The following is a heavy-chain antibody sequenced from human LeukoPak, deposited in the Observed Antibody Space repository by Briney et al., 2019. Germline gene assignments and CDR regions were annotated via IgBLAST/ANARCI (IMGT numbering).Heavy chain of an antibody. D-gene: IGHD3-9*01. CDR3: AGILSPDILPTTIDY. Sequence: PSETLSLTCTVSGGSIRSASYYWGWIRQPPGKGLEWIGSMYYSGSTYYNPSLKSRVTISVDTSKNQFSLKLSSVSAADTAVYYCAGILSPDILPTTIDYWGQGTLVTVSS. CDR2: MYYSGST. J-gene: IGHJ4*02. V-gene: IGHV4-39*01. CDR1: GGSIRSASYY.